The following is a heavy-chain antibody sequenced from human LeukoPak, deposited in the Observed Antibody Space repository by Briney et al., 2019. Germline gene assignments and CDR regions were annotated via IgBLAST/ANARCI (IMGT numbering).Heavy chain of an antibody. CDR3: ARDRNYYGSGSYPRAGYFQH. V-gene: IGHV4-34*01. CDR1: GGSLSGYY. CDR2: INHSGRT. Sequence: SETLSLTCAVYGGSLSGYYWSWIRQPPGKGLGWIGEINHSGRTNYNPSLKSRVTISVDTSKNQFSLKLSSVTAADTAVYYCARDRNYYGSGSYPRAGYFQHWGQGTLVTVSS. D-gene: IGHD3-10*01. J-gene: IGHJ1*01.